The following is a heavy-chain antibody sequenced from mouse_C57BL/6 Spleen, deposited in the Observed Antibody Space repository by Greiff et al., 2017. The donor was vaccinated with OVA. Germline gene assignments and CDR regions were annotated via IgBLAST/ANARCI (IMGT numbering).Heavy chain of an antibody. Sequence: EVKLQESGPGLVKPSQSLSLTCSVTGYSITSGYYWNWIRQFPGNHLEWLGYIRYDGSNNYNPSLKNRISITRDTSKNQFFLQLNSVTTEDTATDYCARGGAYGSSLAYWGQGTLVTVSA. CDR2: IRYDGSN. D-gene: IGHD1-1*01. J-gene: IGHJ3*01. CDR3: ARGGAYGSSLAY. V-gene: IGHV3-6*01. CDR1: GYSITSGYY.